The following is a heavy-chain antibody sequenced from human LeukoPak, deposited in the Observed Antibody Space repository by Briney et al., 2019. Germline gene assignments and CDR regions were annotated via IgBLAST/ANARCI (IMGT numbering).Heavy chain of an antibody. Sequence: SETLSLTCTVSGTSITNYFWNWIRQPPGKGLEWIGYIHYSGNTNYNPSLKSRVTISVDTSKNEFSLKLSSVTAADTAMYYCAREGLIQLFDYWGQGTPVTVSS. CDR3: AREGLIQLFDY. CDR1: GTSITNYF. V-gene: IGHV4-59*12. D-gene: IGHD5-18*01. CDR2: IHYSGNT. J-gene: IGHJ4*02.